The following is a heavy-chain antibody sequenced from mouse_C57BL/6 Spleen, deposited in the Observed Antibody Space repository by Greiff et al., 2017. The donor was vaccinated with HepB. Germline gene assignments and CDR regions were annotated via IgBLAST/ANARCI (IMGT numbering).Heavy chain of an antibody. Sequence: EVQVVESGGGLVQPKGSLKLSCAASGFSFNTYAMNWVRQAPGKGLEWVARIRSKSNNYATYYADSVKDRFTISRDDSESMLYLQMNNLKTEDTAMYYCVRHYGSSYYYAMDYWGQGTSVTVSS. V-gene: IGHV10-1*01. D-gene: IGHD1-1*01. CDR2: IRSKSNNYAT. CDR3: VRHYGSSYYYAMDY. J-gene: IGHJ4*01. CDR1: GFSFNTYA.